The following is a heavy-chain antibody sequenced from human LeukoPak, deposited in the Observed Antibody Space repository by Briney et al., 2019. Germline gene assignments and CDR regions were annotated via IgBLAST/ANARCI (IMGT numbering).Heavy chain of an antibody. J-gene: IGHJ6*03. CDR3: ARGGPRAYYYYYYMDV. CDR2: INWNGGST. Sequence: GGSLRLSCAASGFTFDDYGMSWVRQAPGKGLEWVSGINWNGGSTGYADSVEGRFTISRDNAKNYLYLQMNSLRAEDTALYYCARGGPRAYYYYYYMDVWGKGTRVTVSS. V-gene: IGHV3-20*04. CDR1: GFTFDDYG. D-gene: IGHD3-10*01.